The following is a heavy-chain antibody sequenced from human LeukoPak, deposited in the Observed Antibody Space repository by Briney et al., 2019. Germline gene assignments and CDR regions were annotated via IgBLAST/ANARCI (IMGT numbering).Heavy chain of an antibody. CDR2: IRGITNNYAT. Sequence: GGSLRLSCEASGFPFRASAMHWVRQASGKGLKGFGLIRGITNNYATAYAASMKGRFTISRDDSKNTAYLQMNSLETEDTAVYYCTRRGDKHYDSTGGDFWGQGTLVTVSS. V-gene: IGHV3-73*01. CDR3: TRRGDKHYDSTGGDF. D-gene: IGHD3-22*01. J-gene: IGHJ4*02. CDR1: GFPFRASA.